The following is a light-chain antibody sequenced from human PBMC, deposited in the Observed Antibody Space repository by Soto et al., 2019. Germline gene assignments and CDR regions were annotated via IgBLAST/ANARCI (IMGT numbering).Light chain of an antibody. CDR3: QQYNSYPCT. V-gene: IGKV1-5*03. Sequence: DIQMTQSPSTLSASVGDRVTITCRASQSISSWLAWYQQKPGKAPKLLIYKASSLESGVPSRFSGSGSGTEFTLTISSLQPDAFATYYCQQYNSYPCTFGHGTKLEIK. CDR2: KAS. J-gene: IGKJ2*02. CDR1: QSISSW.